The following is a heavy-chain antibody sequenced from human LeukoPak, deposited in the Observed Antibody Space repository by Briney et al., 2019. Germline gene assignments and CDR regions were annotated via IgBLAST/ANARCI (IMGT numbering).Heavy chain of an antibody. V-gene: IGHV1-8*01. CDR3: ARDSEGGSGWFDP. D-gene: IGHD2-15*01. CDR2: MNPNSGNT. CDR1: GYTFSSYD. J-gene: IGHJ5*02. Sequence: ASVKVSCKASGYTFSSYDINWVRQATGQGLEWVGWMNPNSGNTGYAQRFQGRVTLTRDTSISTAYMELSGLTSEDTAVYYCARDSEGGSGWFDPWGQGTLVTVPS.